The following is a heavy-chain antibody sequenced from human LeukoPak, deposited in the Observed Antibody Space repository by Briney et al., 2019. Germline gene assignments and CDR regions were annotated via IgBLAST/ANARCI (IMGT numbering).Heavy chain of an antibody. D-gene: IGHD5-24*01. J-gene: IGHJ4*02. Sequence: GGSLRLSCVASGFPFSSYWMTWVRQAPGKGLEWVANVKQDGSKKSYVDSVKGRFTISRDNAKNSLYLQMNSLRAEDTAIYYCTRVGYIDEGIDYWGQGTLVTVSS. CDR3: TRVGYIDEGIDY. CDR2: VKQDGSKK. V-gene: IGHV3-7*04. CDR1: GFPFSSYW.